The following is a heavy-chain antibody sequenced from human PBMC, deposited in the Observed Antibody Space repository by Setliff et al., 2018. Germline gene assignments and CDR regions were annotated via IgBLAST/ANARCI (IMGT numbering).Heavy chain of an antibody. CDR3: ARDVRVYDSSGYYYYYYGMDV. J-gene: IGHJ6*02. CDR1: GFTFSSYW. CDR2: IGESGGDT. D-gene: IGHD3-22*01. V-gene: IGHV3-23*01. Sequence: PGGSLRLSCAASGFTFSSYWMSWVRQAPGKGLEWVSVIGESGGDTYYADSVKGRFTISRDNSKNTLYLQMNNLRVEDTAVYYCARDVRVYDSSGYYYYYYGMDVWGQGTTVTVSS.